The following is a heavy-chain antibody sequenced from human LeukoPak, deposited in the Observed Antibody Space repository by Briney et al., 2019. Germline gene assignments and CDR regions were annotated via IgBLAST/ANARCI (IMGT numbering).Heavy chain of an antibody. CDR3: ARDPVDRSCYKGFDI. Sequence: PGGSLRLSCAASGFTFSSYGMNWVRQAPGKGLEWVSSISSSSSYIYYADSVKGRFTISRDNAKNSLYLQMNSLRAEDTAVYYCARDPVDRSCYKGFDILGQGTMGNGSS. J-gene: IGHJ3*02. CDR2: ISSSSSYI. V-gene: IGHV3-21*01. CDR1: GFTFSSYG. D-gene: IGHD3-10*01.